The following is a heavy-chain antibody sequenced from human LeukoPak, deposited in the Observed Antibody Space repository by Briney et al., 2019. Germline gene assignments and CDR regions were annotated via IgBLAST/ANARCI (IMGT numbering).Heavy chain of an antibody. CDR1: GGSISSYY. Sequence: SETLSLTCTVSGGSISSYYWSWIRQPPGKGLEWIGYIYYSGSTNYNPSLKSRVTISVDTSKNQFSLKLSSVTAADTAVYYCARGGSWSYYYDSSGWYLDYWGQGTLVTVSS. D-gene: IGHD3-22*01. J-gene: IGHJ4*02. V-gene: IGHV4-59*01. CDR2: IYYSGST. CDR3: ARGGSWSYYYDSSGWYLDY.